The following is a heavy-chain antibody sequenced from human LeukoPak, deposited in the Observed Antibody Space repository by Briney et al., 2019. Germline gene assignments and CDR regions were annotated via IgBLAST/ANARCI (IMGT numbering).Heavy chain of an antibody. V-gene: IGHV1-69*13. D-gene: IGHD1-26*01. CDR2: IIPIFGTA. Sequence: SVKVSCTASGYTFSSYAISWVRQAPGQGLEWMGGIIPIFGTANYAQKFQGRVTITADESTSTAYMELSSLRSEDTAVYYCARDDSGSEGDDAFDIWGQGTMVTVSS. CDR3: ARDDSGSEGDDAFDI. CDR1: GYTFSSYA. J-gene: IGHJ3*02.